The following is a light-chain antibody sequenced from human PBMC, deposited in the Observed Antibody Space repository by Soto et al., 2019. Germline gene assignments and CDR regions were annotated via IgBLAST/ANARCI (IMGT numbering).Light chain of an antibody. CDR1: QSIHTW. J-gene: IGKJ2*01. CDR2: KAS. V-gene: IGKV1-5*03. Sequence: DFQMTQSPSTLSASVGDSVTITCRASQSIHTWLAWYQQKPGRTPKLLIYKASVLESGVPSRFSGSGSGTEFTLTICSLQPDDFATYYCQQYNSHPYTVGRGTKLQIK. CDR3: QQYNSHPYT.